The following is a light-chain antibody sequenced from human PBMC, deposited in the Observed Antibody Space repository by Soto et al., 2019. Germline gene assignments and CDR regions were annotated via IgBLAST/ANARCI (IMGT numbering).Light chain of an antibody. CDR1: QSVSSN. V-gene: IGKV3-15*01. CDR3: QQYGSSRWT. Sequence: EIVMTQSPATLSVSPGERATLSSNASQSVSSNLAWYQQRPGQAPRLFIYGASTRATGIPARFSGSGSGTDFTITISRLELEDFAVYYCQQYGSSRWTFGQGTKVDIK. J-gene: IGKJ1*01. CDR2: GAS.